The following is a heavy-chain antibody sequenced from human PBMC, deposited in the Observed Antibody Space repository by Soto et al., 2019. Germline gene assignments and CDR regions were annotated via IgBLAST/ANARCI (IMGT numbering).Heavy chain of an antibody. J-gene: IGHJ4*02. CDR2: ISGSGGST. CDR3: AKDLLDTAMVTVSYFDY. D-gene: IGHD5-18*01. V-gene: IGHV3-23*01. Sequence: EVPLLESGGGLVQPGGSLRLSCAASGFTFSSYAMSWVRQAPGKGLEWVSAISGSGGSTYYADSVKGRFTISRDNSKITLYLQRNSLRAEDTAVYYCAKDLLDTAMVTVSYFDYWGQGTLVTVSS. CDR1: GFTFSSYA.